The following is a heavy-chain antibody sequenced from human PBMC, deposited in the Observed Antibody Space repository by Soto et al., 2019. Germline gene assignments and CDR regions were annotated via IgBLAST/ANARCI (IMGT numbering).Heavy chain of an antibody. CDR1: GGSISSGTW. CDR3: ARRVPAAPNWFDP. J-gene: IGHJ5*02. V-gene: IGHV4-4*02. Sequence: QVQLQESGPGLVKPSGTLSLTCAVSGGSISSGTWWSWVRQPPGRGLEWIGEIYQSGSPNYNPSLKSRVTMSVDKSKNFFSLRLISVTAADSALYYCARRVPAAPNWFDPWGQGTLGTVSS. D-gene: IGHD2-2*01. CDR2: IYQSGSP.